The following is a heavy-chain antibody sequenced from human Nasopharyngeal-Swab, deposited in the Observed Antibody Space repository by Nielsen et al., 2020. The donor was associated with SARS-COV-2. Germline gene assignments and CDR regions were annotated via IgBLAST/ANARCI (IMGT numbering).Heavy chain of an antibody. V-gene: IGHV3-48*03. CDR3: ARMGRDSSGYSYYYYGMDV. CDR1: GFTISSYE. CDR2: ISSSGSTI. Sequence: GGSLRLSCAASGFTISSYEMNWVRQAPGKGLEWVSYISSSGSTIYYADSVKGRFTISRDNAKNSLYLQMNSLRAEDTAVYYCARMGRDSSGYSYYYYGMDVWGQGTTVTVSS. D-gene: IGHD3-22*01. J-gene: IGHJ6*02.